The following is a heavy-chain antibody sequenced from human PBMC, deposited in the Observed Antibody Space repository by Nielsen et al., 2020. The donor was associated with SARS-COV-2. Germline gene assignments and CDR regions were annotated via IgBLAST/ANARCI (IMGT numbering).Heavy chain of an antibody. Sequence: ESLKISCAASGFTFSSYSMNWVRQAPGKGLEWVSSISSSSSYIYYAGSVKGRFTISRDNAKNSLYLQMNSLRAEDTAVYYCARSIAVAGTWYYYYGMDVWGQGTTVTVSS. D-gene: IGHD6-19*01. CDR1: GFTFSSYS. J-gene: IGHJ6*02. V-gene: IGHV3-21*01. CDR3: ARSIAVAGTWYYYYGMDV. CDR2: ISSSSSYI.